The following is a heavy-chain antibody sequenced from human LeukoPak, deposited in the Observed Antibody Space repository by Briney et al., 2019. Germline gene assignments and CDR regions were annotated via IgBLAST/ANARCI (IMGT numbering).Heavy chain of an antibody. CDR2: ISSSSSYI. V-gene: IGHV3-21*01. CDR1: GFTVSSNY. Sequence: GGSLRLSCAASGFTVSSNYMSWVRQAPGKGLEWVSSISSSSSYIYYADSVKGRFTISRDNAKNSLYLQMNSLRAEDTAVYYCARDESLGYWGQGTLVTVSS. J-gene: IGHJ4*02. CDR3: ARDESLGY.